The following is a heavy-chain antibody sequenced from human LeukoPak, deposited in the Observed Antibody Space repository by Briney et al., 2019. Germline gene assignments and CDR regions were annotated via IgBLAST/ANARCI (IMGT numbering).Heavy chain of an antibody. CDR1: GYSFNDYY. D-gene: IGHD6-19*01. CDR2: INPSTGGS. Sequence: ASVKVPCKTSGYSFNDYYMHWIRQAPGQGLEWMGWINPSTGGSYYTQNFQGRVTMTRDTSISTAYMELNTLTSDDTAVYFCARSPGRSAWYYVDFWGPGTLVIVSS. V-gene: IGHV1-2*02. J-gene: IGHJ4*02. CDR3: ARSPGRSAWYYVDF.